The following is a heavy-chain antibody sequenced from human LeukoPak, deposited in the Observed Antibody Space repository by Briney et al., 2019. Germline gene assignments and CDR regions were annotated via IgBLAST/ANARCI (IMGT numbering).Heavy chain of an antibody. CDR2: IYTSGST. CDR1: GGSISSGSYY. V-gene: IGHV4-61*02. CDR3: ARASGSYLRLGAFDI. Sequence: PSQTLSLTCTVSGGSISSGSYYWSWIRQPAGKGLEWIGRIYTSGSTNYNPSLKSRVTISVDTSKNQFSLKLSSVTAADTAVYYCARASGSYLRLGAFDIWGQGTMVTVSS. D-gene: IGHD1-26*01. J-gene: IGHJ3*02.